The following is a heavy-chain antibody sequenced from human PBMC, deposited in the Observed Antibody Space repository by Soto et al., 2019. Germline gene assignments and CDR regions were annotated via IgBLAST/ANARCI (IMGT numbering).Heavy chain of an antibody. V-gene: IGHV1-3*01. Sequence: XSVKVSCKASGYPFISYAIHWVRQAPGQGLEWMGWIHAGNGNTKYSQSFQGRVTISRDTSATTAYIELNSLRSEDTAVYYCARGVAFLDYWGQGTLVTVSS. CDR1: GYPFISYA. J-gene: IGHJ4*02. D-gene: IGHD2-15*01. CDR2: IHAGNGNT. CDR3: ARGVAFLDY.